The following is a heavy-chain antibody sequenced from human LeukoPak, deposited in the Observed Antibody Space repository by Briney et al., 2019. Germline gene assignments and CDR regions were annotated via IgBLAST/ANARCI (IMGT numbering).Heavy chain of an antibody. J-gene: IGHJ4*02. CDR2: IKSKTDGGTT. CDR3: TTGVIVVVVAATPNYFDY. D-gene: IGHD2-15*01. CDR1: GFTFSSYE. V-gene: IGHV3-15*01. Sequence: PGGSLRLSCAASGFTFSSYEMNWVRQAPGKGREWVGRIKSKTDGGTTDYAAPVKGRFTISRDDSKNTLYLQMNSLKTEDTAVYYCTTGVIVVVVAATPNYFDYWGQGTLVTVSS.